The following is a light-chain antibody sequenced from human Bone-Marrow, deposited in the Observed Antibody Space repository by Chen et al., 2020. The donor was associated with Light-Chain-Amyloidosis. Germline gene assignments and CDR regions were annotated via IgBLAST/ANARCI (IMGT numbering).Light chain of an antibody. J-gene: IGLJ2*01. CDR2: KNN. CDR3: AAWDDSLSGIV. CDR1: SANIGSIY. Sequence: QSVLTQPPSASGTPGRRVTISCSGSSANIGSIYVDWYQQLPGTAPILLIYKNNERPSGVPARSYGTNSGTSASLAISGLRSEDDADYYCAAWDDSLSGIVFGGGTKLTVL. V-gene: IGLV1-47*01.